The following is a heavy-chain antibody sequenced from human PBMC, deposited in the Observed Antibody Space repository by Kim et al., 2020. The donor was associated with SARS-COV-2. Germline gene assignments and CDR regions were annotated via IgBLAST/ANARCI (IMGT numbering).Heavy chain of an antibody. Sequence: SETLSLICDVSGASLSSSSCWSWVRQPPGKGLALIVEVDHSGTTSYNVSLKHRVIILVDKSKNQFSLLPTLVSAADTAVYYCARGVSSDWILRSWFDLW. J-gene: IGHJ5*02. CDR2: VDHSGTT. D-gene: IGHD3-22*01. CDR1: GASLSSSSC. V-gene: IGHV4-4*02. CDR3: ARGVSSDWILRSWFDL.